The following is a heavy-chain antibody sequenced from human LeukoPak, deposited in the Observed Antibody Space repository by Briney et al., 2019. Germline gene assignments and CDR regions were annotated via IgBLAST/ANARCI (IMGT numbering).Heavy chain of an antibody. V-gene: IGHV3-23*01. CDR3: AKDLELTPWSGALLGNYFDY. J-gene: IGHJ4*02. D-gene: IGHD3-10*01. CDR1: GFTFSSYA. Sequence: GGSLRLSCAASGFTFSSYAMSWVRQAPGKGLEWVSAISGSGGSTYYADSVKGRFTISRDNSKNTLYLQMNSLRAEDTAVYYCAKDLELTPWSGALLGNYFDYWGQGTLVTVSS. CDR2: ISGSGGST.